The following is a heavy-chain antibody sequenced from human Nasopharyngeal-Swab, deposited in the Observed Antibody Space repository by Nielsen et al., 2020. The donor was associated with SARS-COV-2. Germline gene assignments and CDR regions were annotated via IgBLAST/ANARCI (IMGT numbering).Heavy chain of an antibody. CDR1: GFPFSSFF. Sequence: GESLKISFSSSGFPFSSFFLPLVRQAPGKGLEWVAVISYYGSNKYYADSVKGRFTISRDNSKNTLYLQMNSLRAEDTAVYYCAKDEKTYYYDSRGDYWGQGTLVTVSS. CDR2: ISYYGSNK. D-gene: IGHD3-22*01. V-gene: IGHV3-30*18. CDR3: AKDEKTYYYDSRGDY. J-gene: IGHJ4*02.